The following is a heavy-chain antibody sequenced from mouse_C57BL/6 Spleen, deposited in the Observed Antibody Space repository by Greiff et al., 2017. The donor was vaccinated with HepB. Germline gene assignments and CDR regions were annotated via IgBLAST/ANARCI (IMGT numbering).Heavy chain of an antibody. Sequence: QVQLQQPGAELVMPGASVKLSCKASGYTFTSYWMHWVKQRPGQGLEWIGEIDPSDSYTNYNQKFKGKSTLTVDKSSSTAYMQLSSLTSEDSAVDYCARSGGTGTDYWGQGTTLTVSS. CDR1: GYTFTSYW. J-gene: IGHJ2*01. CDR3: ARSGGTGTDY. CDR2: IDPSDSYT. D-gene: IGHD4-1*01. V-gene: IGHV1-69*01.